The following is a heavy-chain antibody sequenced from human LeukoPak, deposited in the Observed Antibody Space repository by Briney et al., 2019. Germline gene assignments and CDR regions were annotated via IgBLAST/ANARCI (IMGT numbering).Heavy chain of an antibody. V-gene: IGHV3-48*04. D-gene: IGHD6-25*01. Sequence: GGSLRISCKASGFSFSNYYMNWVRQAPGKGLEWLSHINGRGGIINYADSVKGRFTISRDNARNSLDLHMSSLGAEDTAVYYCAKDGGYVGYFDYWGQGTLVTVSS. CDR1: GFSFSNYY. J-gene: IGHJ4*02. CDR2: INGRGGII. CDR3: AKDGGYVGYFDY.